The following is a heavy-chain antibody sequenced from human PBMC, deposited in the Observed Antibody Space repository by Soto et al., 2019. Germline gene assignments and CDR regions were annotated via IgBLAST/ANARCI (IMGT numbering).Heavy chain of an antibody. CDR3: ARDLRGASSSLPYYYYYGMDV. Sequence: ASVKVSCKASGYTFTGYYMHWVRQAPGQGLEWMGWINPNSGGTNYAQKFQGWVTMTRDTSISTAYMELSRLRSDDTAVYYCARDLRGASSSLPYYYYYGMDVWGQGTTVTVSS. CDR2: INPNSGGT. CDR1: GYTFTGYY. D-gene: IGHD6-6*01. V-gene: IGHV1-2*04. J-gene: IGHJ6*02.